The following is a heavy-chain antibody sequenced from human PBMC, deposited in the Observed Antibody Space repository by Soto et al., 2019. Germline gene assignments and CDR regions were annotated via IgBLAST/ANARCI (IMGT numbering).Heavy chain of an antibody. CDR3: ARDWLGCSGDSCHPVSYCYCYHGVLL. D-gene: IGHD2-15*01. J-gene: IGHJ6*02. Sequence: SETLSLTCTVAGRSISFYHWSWIRQPPGKGLEWIGYIYYSGSTNYNPPLKSRVTISADTSKNQFSLRLTSVTAADTAVYYCARDWLGCSGDSCHPVSYCYCYHGVLLSGQARRVTVFS. CDR1: GRSISFYH. CDR2: IYYSGST. V-gene: IGHV4-59*12.